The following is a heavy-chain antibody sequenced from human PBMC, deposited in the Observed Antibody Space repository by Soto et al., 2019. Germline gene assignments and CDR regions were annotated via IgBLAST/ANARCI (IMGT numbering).Heavy chain of an antibody. D-gene: IGHD1-26*01. CDR1: GGTFSRYA. CDR2: IASVGGTP. V-gene: IGHV1-69*06. Sequence: QLVQSGAEARKPGSSVKVSCMAAGGTFSRYAFSWIRQAPGQGLEWMGGIASVGGTPNYARKFQDRVTIVADKITNTTYMGLTSLRSEDTAVYFCARDRRLGGSRWGFDPWGQGTLVIVSS. CDR3: ARDRRLGGSRWGFDP. J-gene: IGHJ5*02.